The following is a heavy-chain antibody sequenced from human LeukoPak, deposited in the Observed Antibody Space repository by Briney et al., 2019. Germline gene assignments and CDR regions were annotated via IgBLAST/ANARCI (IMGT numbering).Heavy chain of an antibody. V-gene: IGHV1-69*05. CDR3: ARTIPSYSSSGTNWFDP. CDR2: IIPIFGTA. CDR1: GGTFSSYA. J-gene: IGHJ5*02. D-gene: IGHD6-13*01. Sequence: SVKVSCKASGGTFSSYAISWVRQAPGQGLEWMGGIIPIFGTANYAQKFQGRVTITTDESTSTAYMELSSLRSEDTAVYYCARTIPSYSSSGTNWFDPWGQGTLVTVSS.